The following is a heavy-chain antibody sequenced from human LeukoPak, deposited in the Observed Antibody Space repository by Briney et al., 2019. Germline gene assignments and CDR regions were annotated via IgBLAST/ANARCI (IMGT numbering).Heavy chain of an antibody. J-gene: IGHJ4*02. CDR3: ARVPSTVVVTPTAFDY. D-gene: IGHD2-21*02. V-gene: IGHV4-34*01. CDR1: GGSFSGYY. CDR2: INHSGST. Sequence: SETLSLTCAVYGGSFSGYYWSWIRQPPGKGLEWIGEINHSGSTNYNPSLKSRLTISVDTSKNQFSLKLSSVTAADTAVYYCARVPSTVVVTPTAFDYWAREPWSPSPQ.